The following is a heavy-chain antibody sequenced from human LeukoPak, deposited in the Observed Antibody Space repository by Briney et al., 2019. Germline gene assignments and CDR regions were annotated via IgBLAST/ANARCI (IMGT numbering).Heavy chain of an antibody. CDR2: IRYDATIK. CDR1: GFIFSDYD. V-gene: IGHV3-30*02. J-gene: IGHJ4*02. Sequence: GGSLRLSCAASGFIFSDYDMHWVRQAPGKGLEWLAFIRYDATIKYYADSVKGRFTISRDNSKNTLYLQMNSLRAEDTAVYYCAKDPDSSGWYGFDYWGQGTLVTVSS. CDR3: AKDPDSSGWYGFDY. D-gene: IGHD6-19*01.